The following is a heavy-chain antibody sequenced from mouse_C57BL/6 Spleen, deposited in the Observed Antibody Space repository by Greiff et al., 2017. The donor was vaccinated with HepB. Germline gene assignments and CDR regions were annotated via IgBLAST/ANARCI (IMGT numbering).Heavy chain of an antibody. D-gene: IGHD1-1*01. CDR1: GYTFTSYW. CDR3: ARDDYYGSSYCFDY. V-gene: IGHV1-55*01. Sequence: QVQLKESGAELVKPGASVKMSCKASGYTFTSYWITWVKQRPGQGLEWIGDIYPGSGSTNYNEKFKSKATLTVDTSSSTAYMQLSSLTSEDSAVYYCARDDYYGSSYCFDYWGQGTTLTVSS. J-gene: IGHJ2*01. CDR2: IYPGSGST.